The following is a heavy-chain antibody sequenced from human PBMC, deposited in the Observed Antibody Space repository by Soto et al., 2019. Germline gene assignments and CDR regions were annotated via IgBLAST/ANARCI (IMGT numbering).Heavy chain of an antibody. D-gene: IGHD6-19*01. CDR2: IYHSGSS. J-gene: IGHJ4*02. V-gene: IGHV4-4*02. CDR1: GDSITSDKG. CDR3: ARLGHSSVGH. Sequence: SETLSLTCAGSGDSITSDKGWSWIRQPPGKGLQWIGEIYHSGSSKYNPSLKSRVIISVDKSKNQFSLKVSSVTAADTAVYYCARLGHSSVGHWGQGTLVTVSS.